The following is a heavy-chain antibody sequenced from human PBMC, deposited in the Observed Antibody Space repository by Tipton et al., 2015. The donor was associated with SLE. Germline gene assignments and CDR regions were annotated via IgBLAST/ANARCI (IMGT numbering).Heavy chain of an antibody. CDR3: ARYYYGSGSCFDY. V-gene: IGHV4-39*07. Sequence: TLSLTCTVSNGSINLYYWGWIRQPPGKGLEWIGSIYYSGSTYYNPSLKSRVTISVDTSKNQFSLKLSSVTAADTAVYYCARYYYGSGSCFDYWGQGTLVTVSS. D-gene: IGHD3-10*01. CDR2: IYYSGST. CDR1: NGSINLYY. J-gene: IGHJ4*02.